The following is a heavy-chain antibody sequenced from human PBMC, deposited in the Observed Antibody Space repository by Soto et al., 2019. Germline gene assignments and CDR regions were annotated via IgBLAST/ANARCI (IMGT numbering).Heavy chain of an antibody. Sequence: ASVKVSCKTSGYTFTDYYTHWVRQAPGQGLEWMGWMNPKSGGAYFAQKFQGRVTLTRDTSIGTAYIEVNSLTSDDTAVYFCTRENIEDSDRLYDYFDTWGKGT. CDR1: GYTFTDYY. D-gene: IGHD3-16*01. V-gene: IGHV1-2*02. CDR2: MNPKSGGA. CDR3: TRENIEDSDRLYDYFDT. J-gene: IGHJ3*02.